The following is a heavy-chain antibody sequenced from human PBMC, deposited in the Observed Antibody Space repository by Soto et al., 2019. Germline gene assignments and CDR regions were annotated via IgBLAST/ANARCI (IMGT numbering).Heavy chain of an antibody. CDR2: IRSKMYGGTI. J-gene: IGHJ4*02. D-gene: IGHD2-15*01. CDR1: GFTFGDYA. Sequence: GGSLRLSCTASGFTFGDYAMSWFRQAPGKGLEWVGFIRSKMYGGTIEYAASVRGGFTISRDDSKSIAYLQMNSLKTEDTAVYYCSRAYCSGGSCYVFGYWGQGTQVTVSS. V-gene: IGHV3-49*03. CDR3: SRAYCSGGSCYVFGY.